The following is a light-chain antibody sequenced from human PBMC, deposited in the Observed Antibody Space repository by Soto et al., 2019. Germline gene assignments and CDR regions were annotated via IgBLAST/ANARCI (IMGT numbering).Light chain of an antibody. V-gene: IGKV4-1*01. CDR2: WAF. CDR1: QSVLYSSNSKNY. Sequence: DIVMTQSPDSLAVSLGERATINCKSSQSVLYSSNSKNYLAWYQQKPGQPPKLLIYWAFIREYGVPDRFSGSGSGTDFTLTISSLQAEDVAVYYCQQYYTTPSITFGQGTRLEIK. CDR3: QQYYTTPSIT. J-gene: IGKJ5*01.